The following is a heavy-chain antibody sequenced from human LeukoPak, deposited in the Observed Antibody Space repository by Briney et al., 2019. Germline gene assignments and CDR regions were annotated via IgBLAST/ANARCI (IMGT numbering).Heavy chain of an antibody. V-gene: IGHV3-33*06. CDR3: AKEGRRCSSTSCYTFYFDY. D-gene: IGHD2-2*02. J-gene: IGHJ4*02. Sequence: GRSLRLSCAASGFTFSSYGMHWVRQAPGKGLEWVAVIWYDGSNKYYADSVKGRFTISRDNSKNTLYLQMNSLRAEDTAVYYCAKEGRRCSSTSCYTFYFDYWGQGTLVTVSS. CDR2: IWYDGSNK. CDR1: GFTFSSYG.